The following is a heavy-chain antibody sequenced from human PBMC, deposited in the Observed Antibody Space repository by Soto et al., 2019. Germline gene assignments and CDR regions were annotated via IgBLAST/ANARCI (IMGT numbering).Heavy chain of an antibody. CDR3: ARIDEGYYDSSEP. CDR1: GFTFSSYW. Sequence: EVQLVESGGGLVQPGGSLRLSCAASGFTFSSYWMHWFRQAPGKGLVWVSRINSDGSSTSYADSVKGRFTISRDNAKNTLYLQMNSLRAEDTAVYYCARIDEGYYDSSEPWGQGTLVTVSS. CDR2: INSDGSST. D-gene: IGHD3-22*01. J-gene: IGHJ5*02. V-gene: IGHV3-74*01.